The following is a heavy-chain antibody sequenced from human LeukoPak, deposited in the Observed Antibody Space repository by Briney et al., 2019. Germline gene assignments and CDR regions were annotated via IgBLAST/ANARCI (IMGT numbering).Heavy chain of an antibody. D-gene: IGHD3-22*01. CDR3: ASFYYDSSGYYYAFDI. V-gene: IGHV1-8*01. CDR1: GYTFTSYD. CDR2: MNPNSGNT. Sequence: ASVKVSCKASGYTFTSYDINWVRQATGQGLEWMGWMNPNSGNTGYAQKFQGRVTMTRNTSISTAYMELSSLRSEDTAVYYCASFYYDSSGYYYAFDIWGQGTMVTVSS. J-gene: IGHJ3*02.